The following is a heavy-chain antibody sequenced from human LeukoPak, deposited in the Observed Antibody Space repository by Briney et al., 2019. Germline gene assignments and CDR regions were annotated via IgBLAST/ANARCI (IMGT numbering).Heavy chain of an antibody. V-gene: IGHV3-66*01. CDR1: GFTVSSNY. CDR2: IYSGGST. J-gene: IGHJ4*02. Sequence: TGGSLRLSCAASGFTVSSNYMSWVRQAPGKGLEWVSVIYSGGSTYYADSVKGRFTISRDNSKNTLYLQMNSLRAEDTAVYYCAKMVREFYTISYYFDYWGQGTLVTVSS. D-gene: IGHD2-8*01. CDR3: AKMVREFYTISYYFDY.